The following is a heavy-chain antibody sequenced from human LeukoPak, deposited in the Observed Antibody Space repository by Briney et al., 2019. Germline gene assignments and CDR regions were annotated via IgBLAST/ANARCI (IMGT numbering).Heavy chain of an antibody. D-gene: IGHD4/OR15-4a*01. CDR2: IRDSGTPI. Sequence: GGSLRLSCAASGFTFSDHYMSWIRQAPGKGLEWVSYIRDSGTPIYYADSVKGRFTVSRDNAKNSLFLQMDSLRAEDTAVYYCARDRRPSVYGGLDNWGQGTLVTLSS. CDR3: ARDRRPSVYGGLDN. CDR1: GFTFSDHY. V-gene: IGHV3-11*04. J-gene: IGHJ4*02.